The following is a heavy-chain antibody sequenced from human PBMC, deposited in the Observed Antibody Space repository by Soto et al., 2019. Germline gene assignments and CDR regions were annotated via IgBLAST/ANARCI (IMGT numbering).Heavy chain of an antibody. CDR3: TIVRVADSALDH. D-gene: IGHD3-10*02. V-gene: IGHV3-23*01. CDR2: ISATGFSK. J-gene: IGHJ4*02. CDR1: GFTFDTHA. Sequence: GGSLRLSCSASGFTFDTHAMAWVRQAPGKGLEWVASISATGFSKYHADSVKGRFTISRDNSKNTLFLHMSNLRAEDTAMYYCTIVRVADSALDHWGQGTLVTVSS.